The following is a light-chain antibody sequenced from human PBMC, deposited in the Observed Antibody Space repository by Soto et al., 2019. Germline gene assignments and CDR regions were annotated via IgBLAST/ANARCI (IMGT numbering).Light chain of an antibody. Sequence: QCVLTHPASGSGVAVDGSSIFCNGNRSDVGSYNLVSWYQQHPGKAPKFMIYGVTKRPSGVSNRFSGCKSGNTASLTISGLQAEDEADYYCCSYAGSNTYVFGTGTKVTVL. V-gene: IGLV2-23*02. CDR2: GVT. CDR3: CSYAGSNTYV. CDR1: RSDVGSYNL. J-gene: IGLJ1*01.